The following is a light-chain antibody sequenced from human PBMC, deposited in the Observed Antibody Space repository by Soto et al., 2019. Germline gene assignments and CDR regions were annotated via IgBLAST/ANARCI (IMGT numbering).Light chain of an antibody. Sequence: QSVLTQPRSVSGSPGQSVTISCTGTSSDVGDYNYVSWYQQHPGKVPKLIIYDVTKRPSGVPDRFSGSKSGNTASLTISGLQAEDEADYYCCSYAGSYSFVFGSGTKLTVL. CDR3: CSYAGSYSFV. CDR2: DVT. V-gene: IGLV2-11*01. CDR1: SSDVGDYNY. J-gene: IGLJ1*01.